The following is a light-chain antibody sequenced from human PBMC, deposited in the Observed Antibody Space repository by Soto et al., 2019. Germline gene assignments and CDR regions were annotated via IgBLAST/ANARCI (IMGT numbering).Light chain of an antibody. Sequence: DVQMTQSPSSLSAFVGDRVTITCRASQGIAPYLAWFQQKPGKVPKLLIYATSTLESGVPSRFSGSGSGTDCTLTINSLQPEDVVTYYCQKYNSAPLTFGGGTKVEIK. V-gene: IGKV1-27*01. CDR2: ATS. J-gene: IGKJ4*01. CDR3: QKYNSAPLT. CDR1: QGIAPY.